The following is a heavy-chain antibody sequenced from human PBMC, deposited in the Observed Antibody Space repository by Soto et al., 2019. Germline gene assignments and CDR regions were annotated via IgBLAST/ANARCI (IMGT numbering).Heavy chain of an antibody. CDR3: ARDLGEYDSSGFRTHGDAFDI. D-gene: IGHD3-22*01. V-gene: IGHV4-31*03. CDR2: IYYSGST. CDR1: GGSISSGGYY. J-gene: IGHJ3*02. Sequence: SETLSLTCTVSGGSISSGGYYWSWIRQHPGKGLEWIGYIYYSGSTYYNPSLKSRVTISVDTSKNQFSLKLSSVTAADTAVYYCARDLGEYDSSGFRTHGDAFDIWGQGTMVTVSS.